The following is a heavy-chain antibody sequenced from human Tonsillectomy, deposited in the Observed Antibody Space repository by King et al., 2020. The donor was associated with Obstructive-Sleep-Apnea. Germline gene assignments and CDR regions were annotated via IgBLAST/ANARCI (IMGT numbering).Heavy chain of an antibody. J-gene: IGHJ4*02. Sequence: VQLQESGPGLVKPSQTLSLTCTVSGGSISSGGYYWSWIRQHPGKGLEWIGYIYYSGSTNYNPSLKSRVTISVDTSKNQFSLKLSSVTAADTAAYYCARAPVRGVIYMLDYWGQGTLVTVSS. CDR2: IYYSGST. CDR1: GGSISSGGYY. CDR3: ARAPVRGVIYMLDY. D-gene: IGHD3-10*01. V-gene: IGHV4-31*03.